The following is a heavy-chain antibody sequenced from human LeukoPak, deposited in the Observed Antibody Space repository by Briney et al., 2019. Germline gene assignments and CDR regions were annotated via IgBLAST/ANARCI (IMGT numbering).Heavy chain of an antibody. CDR3: AGYYGGY. D-gene: IGHD2-21*01. CDR1: GGYLRGYY. V-gene: IGHV4-34*01. J-gene: IGHJ4*02. CDR2: INHSGST. Sequence: SETLSLTCAVCGGYLRGYYWRWIRQPPGKGLEWIGEINHSGSTNYNPSLKSRVTISVDTPKNQFSLKLSSVTAADTAVYYCAGYYGGYWGQGTLVTVSS.